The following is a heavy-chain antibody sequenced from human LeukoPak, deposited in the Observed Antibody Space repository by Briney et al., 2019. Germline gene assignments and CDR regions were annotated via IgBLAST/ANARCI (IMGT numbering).Heavy chain of an antibody. CDR3: AGLVVASLIDY. V-gene: IGHV4-34*01. J-gene: IGHJ4*02. CDR2: INHSGST. Sequence: KPSETLSLTCAVYGGSFSGCYWSWIRQPPGKGLEWIGEINHSGSTNYNPSLKSRVTISVDTSKNQFSLKLSSVTAADTAVYYCAGLVVASLIDYWGQGTLVTVSS. CDR1: GGSFSGCY. D-gene: IGHD3-22*01.